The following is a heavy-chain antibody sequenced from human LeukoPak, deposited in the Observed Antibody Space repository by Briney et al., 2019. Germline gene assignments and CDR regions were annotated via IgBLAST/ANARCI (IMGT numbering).Heavy chain of an antibody. CDR2: IHPGDSDT. D-gene: IGHD1-26*01. V-gene: IGHV5-51*01. CDR3: GRHQHSGSYGAFDI. CDR1: GYTFTAYW. Sequence: GGSLRLSCAASGYTFTAYWIGWVRQMPGKGLEWVGIIHPGDSDTRYSPSFQGQVTISADKSITTAYLQWSSLKASDTAMYYCGRHQHSGSYGAFDIWGQGTMVTVSS. J-gene: IGHJ3*02.